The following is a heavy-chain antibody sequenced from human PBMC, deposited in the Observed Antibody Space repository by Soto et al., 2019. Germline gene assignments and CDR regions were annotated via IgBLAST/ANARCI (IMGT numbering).Heavy chain of an antibody. CDR2: ISAYNGNT. V-gene: IGHV1-18*04. Sequence: SVKVSCKASGYTFTSYGISWVRQAPGQGLEWMGWISAYNGNTNYAQKLQGRVTMTTDTSTSTAYMELRSLRSDDTAVYYCERDQGIAAPNWCDPWGQGTLGTFSS. J-gene: IGHJ5*02. CDR1: GYTFTSYG. CDR3: ERDQGIAAPNWCDP. D-gene: IGHD6-6*01.